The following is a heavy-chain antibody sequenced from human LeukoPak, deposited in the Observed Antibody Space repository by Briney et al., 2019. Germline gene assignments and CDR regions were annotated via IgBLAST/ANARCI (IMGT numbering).Heavy chain of an antibody. D-gene: IGHD6-19*01. Sequence: PGGSLRLSCEASGFTFTSYAMHWVRQAPGKGLEWVSSISASGSGTFYTDSMSGRFTISRDNVKKTLFLQMKNLRLGDTALYYCAKGRDTSGRRNFDFWGQGTLVTVSS. CDR3: AKGRDTSGRRNFDF. CDR2: ISASGSGT. J-gene: IGHJ4*02. V-gene: IGHV3-23*01. CDR1: GFTFTSYA.